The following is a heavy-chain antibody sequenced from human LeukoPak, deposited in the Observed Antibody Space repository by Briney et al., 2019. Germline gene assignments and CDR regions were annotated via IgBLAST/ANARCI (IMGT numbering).Heavy chain of an antibody. CDR1: GYTFTGYF. CDR3: ARGRYTMVRGVIGRDTDYYYYSYMDV. CDR2: INPNNVGT. D-gene: IGHD3-10*01. J-gene: IGHJ6*03. V-gene: IGHV1-2*02. Sequence: ASVKVSCKASGYTFTGYFIHWVRQAPGQGLEWMGWINPNNVGTKYAQKFQDRVTMTRDTSISTAYMELSRLRSDDTAVYYCARGRYTMVRGVIGRDTDYYYYSYMDVWGKGTTVTISS.